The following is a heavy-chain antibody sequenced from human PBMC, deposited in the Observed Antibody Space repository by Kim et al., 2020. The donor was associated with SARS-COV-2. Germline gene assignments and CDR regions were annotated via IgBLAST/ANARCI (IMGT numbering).Heavy chain of an antibody. CDR2: IKQDGNQK. V-gene: IGHV3-7*01. Sequence: GGSLRLSCAASGFTFSSYWMTWVRQAPGKWLEWVANIKQDGNQKYYVDSVKGRFTISRDNAKNSLYLQMNSLRAEDTAVYYCVRYGDLYRSGKEDFDIWG. CDR3: VRYGDLYRSGKEDFDI. CDR1: GFTFSSYW. D-gene: IGHD6-19*01. J-gene: IGHJ3*02.